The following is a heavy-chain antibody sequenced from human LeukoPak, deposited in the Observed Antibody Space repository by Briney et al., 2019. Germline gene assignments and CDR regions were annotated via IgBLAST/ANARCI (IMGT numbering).Heavy chain of an antibody. CDR1: GASISPSY. Sequence: SETLSLTCSVSGASISPSYWSWLRQPPGRGLEWIGYIYNSGTTNYNTSLASRVTLSLDTSKNQFSLRLSSVSAVDTAVYYCARGPPDRADIWGQGTMVTVSS. CDR2: IYNSGTT. D-gene: IGHD3-16*02. V-gene: IGHV4-59*01. J-gene: IGHJ3*02. CDR3: ARGPPDRADI.